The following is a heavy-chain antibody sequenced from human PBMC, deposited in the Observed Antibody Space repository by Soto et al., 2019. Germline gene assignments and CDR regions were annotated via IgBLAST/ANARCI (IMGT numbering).Heavy chain of an antibody. CDR2: IYYSGST. Sequence: SETLSLTCTVSGGSISRYYWSWIRQPPGKGLEWIGYIYYSGSTNYNPSLKSRVTISVDTSKNQFSLKLSSVTAADTAVYYCARGGYSNHFDYWGQGTLVTVSS. CDR1: GGSISRYY. V-gene: IGHV4-59*01. CDR3: ARGGYSNHFDY. J-gene: IGHJ4*02. D-gene: IGHD4-4*01.